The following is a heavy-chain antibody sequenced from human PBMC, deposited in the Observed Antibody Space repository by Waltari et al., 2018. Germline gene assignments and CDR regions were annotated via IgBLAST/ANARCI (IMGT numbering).Heavy chain of an antibody. CDR1: GGTFSSYT. V-gene: IGHV1-69*02. Sequence: QVQLVQSGAEVKKPGSSVKVSCKASGGTFSSYTISWVRQAPGQGLEWMGRIIPILGIANYAQKFQGRVTITADKSTSTAYMELSSLRSEETAVYYCASHIAVAGPYYFDYWGQGTLVTVSS. CDR3: ASHIAVAGPYYFDY. D-gene: IGHD6-19*01. CDR2: IIPILGIA. J-gene: IGHJ4*02.